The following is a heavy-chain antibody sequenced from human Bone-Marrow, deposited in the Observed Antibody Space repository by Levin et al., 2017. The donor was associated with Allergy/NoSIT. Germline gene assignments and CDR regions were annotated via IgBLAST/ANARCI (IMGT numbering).Heavy chain of an antibody. CDR1: GGSISSSSYY. CDR3: ARENNWLDP. V-gene: IGHV4-39*02. Sequence: PSETLSLTCSVSGGSISSSSYYWGWIRQPPGKGLEWIGSIYDSGRSYYNPSLKSRVTISVDTSKNQFSLKLSSVTAADTAVYYCARENNWLDPWGQGTLVTVSS. J-gene: IGHJ5*02. CDR2: IYDSGRS.